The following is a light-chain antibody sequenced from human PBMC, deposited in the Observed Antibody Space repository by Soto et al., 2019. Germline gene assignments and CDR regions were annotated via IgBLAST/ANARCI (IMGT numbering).Light chain of an antibody. CDR3: QQTNTFPLT. CDR2: GAS. J-gene: IGKJ4*01. Sequence: DIQMTQSPSSVSGSVGDRVTITCRASQDITRWLAWYQQKPGKAPKLLIYGASSLQSGVPSRFSGSGSETDFTLTISSLQPEDSATYYCQQTNTFPLTFGGGTNVDIK. V-gene: IGKV1-12*01. CDR1: QDITRW.